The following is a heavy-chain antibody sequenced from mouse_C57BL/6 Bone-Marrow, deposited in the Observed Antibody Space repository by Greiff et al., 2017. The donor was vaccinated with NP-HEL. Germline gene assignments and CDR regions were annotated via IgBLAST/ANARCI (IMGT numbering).Heavy chain of an antibody. J-gene: IGHJ1*03. Sequence: EVQLVESGGGLVQSGRSLRLSCATSGFTFSDFYMEWVRQAPGKGLEWIAASRNKANDYTTEYSASVKGRFIVSRDTSQSILYLQMNALRAEDTAIDYCARDASYSNYGYFDVWGTGTTVTVSS. CDR2: SRNKANDYTT. CDR3: ARDASYSNYGYFDV. D-gene: IGHD2-5*01. V-gene: IGHV7-1*01. CDR1: GFTFSDFY.